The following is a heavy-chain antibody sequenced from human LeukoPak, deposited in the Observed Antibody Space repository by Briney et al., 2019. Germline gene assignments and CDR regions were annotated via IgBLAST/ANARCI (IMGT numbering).Heavy chain of an antibody. CDR3: ARDTGDGFDY. CDR1: GFTFSSYS. CDR2: ISSSSSYI. Sequence: PGGSLRLSCAASGFTFSSYSMNWVRQAPGKGLEWVSSISSSSSYIYYAGSVKGRFTISRDNAKNSLYLQMNSLRAEDTAVYYCARDTGDGFDYWGQGTLVTVSS. J-gene: IGHJ4*02. D-gene: IGHD7-27*01. V-gene: IGHV3-21*01.